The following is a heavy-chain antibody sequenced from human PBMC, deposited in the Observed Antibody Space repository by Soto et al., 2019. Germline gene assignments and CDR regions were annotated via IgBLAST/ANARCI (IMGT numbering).Heavy chain of an antibody. J-gene: IGHJ6*02. CDR1: GYTFTSYA. CDR3: ARSALVLRLAARLGYGMDV. CDR2: INAGNGNT. V-gene: IGHV1-3*01. D-gene: IGHD6-6*01. Sequence: QVQLVQSGAEVKKPGASVKVSCKASGYTFTSYAMHWVRQAPGQRLEWMGWINAGNGNTKYSQKFQGRVTITRDTSASTAYMELSSLRSEDTAVYYCARSALVLRLAARLGYGMDVWGQGTTVTVSS.